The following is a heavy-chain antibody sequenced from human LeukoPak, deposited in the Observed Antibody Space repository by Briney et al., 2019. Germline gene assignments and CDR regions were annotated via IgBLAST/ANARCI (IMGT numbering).Heavy chain of an antibody. CDR2: ISYDGSNK. CDR1: GFTFSSYA. Sequence: GRSLRLSCAASGFTFSSYAMHWVRQAPGKGLEWVAVISYDGSNKYYADSVKGRFTISRDNSKNTLYLQMNSLRAEDTAVYYCATTVRGILSVYMDVWGKGTTVTVSS. V-gene: IGHV3-30*04. J-gene: IGHJ6*03. CDR3: ATTVRGILSVYMDV. D-gene: IGHD3-10*01.